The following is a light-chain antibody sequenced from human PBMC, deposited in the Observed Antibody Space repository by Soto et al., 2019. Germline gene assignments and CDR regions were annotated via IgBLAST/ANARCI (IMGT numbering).Light chain of an antibody. CDR3: QQYNTYPLV. Sequence: DIQMTQSPSTLSASVGDRVTITCRASQSISSWLAWYQQKPGKAPKLLIYKASSLESEVPSRFSGSGSGTEFTLTSSSLQPDDFATYYCQQYNTYPLVFGQGNKVEIK. J-gene: IGKJ1*01. V-gene: IGKV1-5*03. CDR2: KAS. CDR1: QSISSW.